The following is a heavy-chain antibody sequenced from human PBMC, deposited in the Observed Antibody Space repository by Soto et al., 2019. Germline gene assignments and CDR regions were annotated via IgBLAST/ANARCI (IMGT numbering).Heavy chain of an antibody. CDR3: ARASIPTGFHGTYMDV. D-gene: IGHD2-21*01. J-gene: IGHJ6*03. Sequence: GGSLRLSCAASGFTFSSYGMHWVRQAPGKGLEWVAVIWYDGSNKYYADSVKGRFTISRDNSKNTLYLQMNSLRAEDTAVYYCARASIPTGFHGTYMDVWGKGTTVTVSS. CDR2: IWYDGSNK. V-gene: IGHV3-33*01. CDR1: GFTFSSYG.